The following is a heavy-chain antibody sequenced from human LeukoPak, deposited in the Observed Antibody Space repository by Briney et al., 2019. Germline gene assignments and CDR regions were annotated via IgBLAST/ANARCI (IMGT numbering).Heavy chain of an antibody. CDR1: GGTFSSYA. CDR2: IIPILGIA. CDR3: AREVITTSPSAPDAFDI. J-gene: IGHJ3*02. V-gene: IGHV1-69*04. Sequence: ASVKVSCKASGGTFSSYAISWVRQAPGQGLEWMGRIIPILGIANYAQKFQGRVTITADKSTSTAYMELSSLRSEDTAVYYCAREVITTSPSAPDAFDIWGQGTMVTVSS. D-gene: IGHD3-22*01.